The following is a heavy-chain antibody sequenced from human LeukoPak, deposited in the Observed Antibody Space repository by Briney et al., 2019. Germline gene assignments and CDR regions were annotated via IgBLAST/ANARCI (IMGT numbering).Heavy chain of an antibody. V-gene: IGHV4-34*01. CDR2: INHSGST. CDR1: GGSFSGYY. D-gene: IGHD3-10*01. Sequence: PSETLSLTCAVYGGSFSGYYWSWIRQPPGKGVEWIGEINHSGSTNYNPSLKSRVTISVDTSKNQFSLKLSSVTAADTAVYYCAREPVLLWFGQRKKKYYFGYWGQGTLVTVSS. CDR3: AREPVLLWFGQRKKKYYFGY. J-gene: IGHJ4*02.